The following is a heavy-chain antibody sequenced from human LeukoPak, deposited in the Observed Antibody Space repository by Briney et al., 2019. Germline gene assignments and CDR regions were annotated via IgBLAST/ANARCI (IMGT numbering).Heavy chain of an antibody. D-gene: IGHD5-18*01. J-gene: IGHJ4*02. CDR1: GFTFSSYD. V-gene: IGHV3-69-1*01. CDR2: ISITNTV. Sequence: GGSLRLSCVASGFTFSSYDMNWVRQTPAKGLEWVSHISITNTVDYADSVKGRFTISRDNAKNSLYLQMNSLRAEDTAMYYCARLVWDTTMADGDIDSWGQGTLLIVSS. CDR3: ARLVWDTTMADGDIDS.